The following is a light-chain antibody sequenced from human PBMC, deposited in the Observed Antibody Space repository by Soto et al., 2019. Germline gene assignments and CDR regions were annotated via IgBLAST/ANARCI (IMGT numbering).Light chain of an antibody. CDR1: QSVSSNY. Sequence: EIVLTQSPGTLSLSPGERATLSCRASQSVSSNYLAGYQQKRGQAPSLLIYGASSRATGIPTRFSGSGSGTDFTLTISRLEPEDFAVYYCQQYDTSPRTFGQGTKVEI. J-gene: IGKJ1*01. CDR3: QQYDTSPRT. V-gene: IGKV3-20*01. CDR2: GAS.